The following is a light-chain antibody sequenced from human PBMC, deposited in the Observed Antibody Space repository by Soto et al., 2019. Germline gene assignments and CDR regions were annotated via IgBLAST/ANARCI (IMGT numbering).Light chain of an antibody. CDR3: QQYASSYSFT. CDR2: GTS. Sequence: EIVLTQSPGTLSLSPGERATLSCRASQSVTNNYLAWYQQKSGQAPRLLICGTSSKATGVPDRFSGSGSGTDFTLTIRRLEPEDFSVYYCQQYASSYSFTFGPGTKVGIK. V-gene: IGKV3-20*01. J-gene: IGKJ3*01. CDR1: QSVTNNY.